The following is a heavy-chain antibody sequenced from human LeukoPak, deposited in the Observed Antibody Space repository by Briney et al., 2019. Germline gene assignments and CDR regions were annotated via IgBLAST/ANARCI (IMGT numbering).Heavy chain of an antibody. CDR3: ATDDYSGLLDY. Sequence: GASVKVSCKVSGYTFTDYYMHWVQQAPGKGLEWMGLVDPEDGETIYAEKFQGRVTITADTSTDTAYMELSSLRSEDTAVNYCATDDYSGLLDYWGQGTLVTVSS. CDR2: VDPEDGET. CDR1: GYTFTDYY. D-gene: IGHD4-11*01. J-gene: IGHJ4*02. V-gene: IGHV1-69-2*01.